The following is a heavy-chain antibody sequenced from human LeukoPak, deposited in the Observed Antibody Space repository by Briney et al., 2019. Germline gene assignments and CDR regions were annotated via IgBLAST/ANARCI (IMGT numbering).Heavy chain of an antibody. CDR2: INPNSGGT. D-gene: IGHD3-10*01. Sequence: ASVKVSCKASGYTFTGYYMHWVRQAPGQGLEWMGWINPNSGGTNYAQKFQGRVTMTRDTSISTAYMELSRLRSDDTAVYCCARAFGYYGSGSYFPWGQGTLVTVSS. CDR3: ARAFGYYGSGSYFP. J-gene: IGHJ5*02. V-gene: IGHV1-2*02. CDR1: GYTFTGYY.